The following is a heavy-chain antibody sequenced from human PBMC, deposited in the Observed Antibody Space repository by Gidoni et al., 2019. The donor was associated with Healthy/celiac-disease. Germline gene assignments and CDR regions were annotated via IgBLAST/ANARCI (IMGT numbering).Heavy chain of an antibody. D-gene: IGHD3-10*01. CDR3: STRRGLGYFDL. CDR2: FDPEDGET. Sequence: QVQLVQYGAEVRKTGASVTVSCKGSGHTLTELSMHWVRQAPGKGLEWMGGFDPEDGETIYAQKFQRIVTMTEDTSTDTAYMELSSLRSEDTAVYYCSTRRGLGYFDLWGRGTLVTVSS. J-gene: IGHJ2*01. V-gene: IGHV1-24*01. CDR1: GHTLTELS.